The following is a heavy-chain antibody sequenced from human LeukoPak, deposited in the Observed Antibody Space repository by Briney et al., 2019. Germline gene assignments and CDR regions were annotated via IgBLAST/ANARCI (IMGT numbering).Heavy chain of an antibody. D-gene: IGHD3-22*01. CDR1: GASISTYY. CDR3: ARVGYGTRGYYGIFDF. Sequence: SETLSLTCAVSGASISTYYWSWFRQPPGKGLEWMGYIYYSGSTNYNPSLENRVTISVDTPKNQFSLKLSSVTAADTAVYYCARVGYGTRGYYGIFDFWGQGTLVTVSS. CDR2: IYYSGST. J-gene: IGHJ4*02. V-gene: IGHV4-59*08.